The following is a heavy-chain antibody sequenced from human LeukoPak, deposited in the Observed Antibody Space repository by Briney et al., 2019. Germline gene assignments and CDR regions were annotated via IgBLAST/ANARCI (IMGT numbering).Heavy chain of an antibody. CDR3: AREEPYDFWSGGTYRY. CDR2: ILYTGST. Sequence: SETLSLTCTVSGGSISRSSYSWGWIRQPPGKGLEWIGNILYTGSTFYNPSLKSRLTISVDTSKNQFSLKLTSVTAADTAVYYCAREEPYDFWSGGTYRYWGQGTLVTVSS. CDR1: GGSISRSSYS. D-gene: IGHD3-3*01. V-gene: IGHV4-39*02. J-gene: IGHJ4*02.